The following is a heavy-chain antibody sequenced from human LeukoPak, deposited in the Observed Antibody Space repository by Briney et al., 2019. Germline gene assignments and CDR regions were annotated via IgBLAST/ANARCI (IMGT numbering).Heavy chain of an antibody. CDR1: GGYFSGYY. CDR2: NNHSGST. D-gene: IGHD2-15*01. J-gene: IGHJ4*02. Sequence: SEPLSLTCSVYGGYFSGYYWSWLRQPPGKGVEGIGENNHSGSTNYNPSLKSRVTISVDTSKNQFSLKLSSVTAADTAVYYCAGGTHIAEAATSPYFDYWGKGTLVTVSS. CDR3: AGGTHIAEAATSPYFDY. V-gene: IGHV4-34*01.